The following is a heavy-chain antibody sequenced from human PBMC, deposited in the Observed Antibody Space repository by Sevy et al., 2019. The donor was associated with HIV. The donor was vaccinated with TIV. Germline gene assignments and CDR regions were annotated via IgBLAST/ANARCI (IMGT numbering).Heavy chain of an antibody. D-gene: IGHD6-19*01. CDR3: ARAIGTQVAGLYYFDY. Sequence: SETLSLTCAVSGYSISNDYYWGWIRQPPGKGLEWIGSIYHSGYSYYNPSLKSRVTISVDTSKNQFSLKLSSVIAADTAVFYCARAIGTQVAGLYYFDYWGQGTLVTVSS. CDR1: GYSISNDYY. CDR2: IYHSGYS. J-gene: IGHJ4*02. V-gene: IGHV4-38-2*01.